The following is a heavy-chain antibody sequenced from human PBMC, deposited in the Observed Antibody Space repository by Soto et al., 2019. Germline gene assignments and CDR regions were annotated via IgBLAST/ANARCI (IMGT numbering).Heavy chain of an antibody. Sequence: GASVKVSCKASGYTFTSYAMHWVRQAPGQRLEWMGWINAGNGNTKYSQKFQGRVTITADESTSTAYMELSSLRSEDTAVYYCARNPDTNYYYGMDVWGQGTTVTVSS. V-gene: IGHV1-3*01. J-gene: IGHJ6*02. CDR1: GYTFTSYA. CDR2: INAGNGNT. CDR3: ARNPDTNYYYGMDV.